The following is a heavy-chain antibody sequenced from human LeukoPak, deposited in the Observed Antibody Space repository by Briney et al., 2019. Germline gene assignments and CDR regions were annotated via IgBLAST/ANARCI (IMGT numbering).Heavy chain of an antibody. D-gene: IGHD3-3*01. CDR3: ARGRFLEWYPTQNYFDY. Sequence: SSVKVSCKASGGTFSSYAISWVRQAPGQGLEWMGGIIPIFGTANYAQKFQGRVTITADESTSTAHMELSSLRSEDTAVYYCARGRFLEWYPTQNYFDYWGQGTLVTVSS. CDR1: GGTFSSYA. CDR2: IIPIFGTA. V-gene: IGHV1-69*01. J-gene: IGHJ4*02.